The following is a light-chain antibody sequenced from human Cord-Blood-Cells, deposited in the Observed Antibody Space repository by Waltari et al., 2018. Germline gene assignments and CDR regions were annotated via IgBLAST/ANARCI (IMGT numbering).Light chain of an antibody. J-gene: IGLJ2*01. CDR1: SSYFGGYNY. V-gene: IGLV2-14*01. CDR3: SSYTRSGTVV. CDR2: DVS. Sequence: QSALTHPAPVSVSPGQSSTISRTGTSSYFGGYNYVPWYQQHPGKAPKLMIYDVSTRPAGVANRFSGSKCGNRASLTISGRQAEDEADYYCSSYTRSGTVVFGGGTKLTVL.